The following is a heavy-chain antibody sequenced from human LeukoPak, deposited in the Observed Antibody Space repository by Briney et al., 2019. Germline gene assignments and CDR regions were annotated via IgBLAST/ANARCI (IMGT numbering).Heavy chain of an antibody. J-gene: IGHJ4*02. CDR2: IYYSGST. Sequence: PSETLSLTCTVSGGSISSYYWSWIRQPPGKGLEWIGYIYYSGSTNYNPSLKSRVTISVDTSKNQFSLKLSSVTAADTAVYYCASTDGSGTLPDYWGQGTLVTVSS. V-gene: IGHV4-59*01. CDR3: ASTDGSGTLPDY. CDR1: GGSISSYY. D-gene: IGHD3-10*01.